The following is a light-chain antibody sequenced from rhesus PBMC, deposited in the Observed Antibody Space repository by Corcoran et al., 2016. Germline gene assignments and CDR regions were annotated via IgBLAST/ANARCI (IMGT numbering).Light chain of an antibody. CDR2: YGS. Sequence: DIVLSQTPLSLSVTLGEPASISCRSSQSLLSSSGKDHLNWYLQKPGQSPQLLIPYGSNRAPGVPDRFSGSGSGPDCTMKISRVEAEDVGVYYCMQILQIPLTFGGGTKVEIK. CDR1: QSLLSSSGKDH. J-gene: IGKJ4*01. V-gene: IGKV2-60*01. CDR3: MQILQIPLT.